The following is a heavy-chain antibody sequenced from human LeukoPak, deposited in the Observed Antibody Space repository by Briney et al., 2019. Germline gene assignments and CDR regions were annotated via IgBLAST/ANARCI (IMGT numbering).Heavy chain of an antibody. CDR1: GGSISSYY. CDR3: ARGRSGSYLNWFDP. D-gene: IGHD1-26*01. V-gene: IGHV4-59*08. J-gene: IGHJ5*02. CDR2: IYYSGST. Sequence: PSETLSLTCTVSGGSISSYYWSWIRQPPGKGLEWIGYIYYSGSTNYNPSLKSRVTISVDTSKNQFSLKLSSVTAADTAVYYCARGRSGSYLNWFDPWGQGTLVTVSS.